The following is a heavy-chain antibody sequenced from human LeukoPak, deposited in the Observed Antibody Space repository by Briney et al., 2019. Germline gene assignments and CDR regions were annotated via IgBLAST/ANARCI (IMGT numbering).Heavy chain of an antibody. CDR1: GFTFSSYG. Sequence: GRSLRLSCAASGFTFSSYGMHWVRQAPGKGLEWVAVISYDGSNKYYADSVKGRSTISRDNSKNTLYLQMNSLRAEDTAVYYCAKDSVQTFFDYWGQGTLVTVSS. J-gene: IGHJ4*02. V-gene: IGHV3-30*18. CDR3: AKDSVQTFFDY. CDR2: ISYDGSNK. D-gene: IGHD3-3*02.